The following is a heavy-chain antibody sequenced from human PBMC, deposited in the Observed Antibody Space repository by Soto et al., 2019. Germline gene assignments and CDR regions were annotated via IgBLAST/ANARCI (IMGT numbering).Heavy chain of an antibody. Sequence: GGSLRLSCAASGFTFRSYAMHWVRQAPGKGLEWVAVISYDESDKYYADSLKGRFTISRDNSKNTLYLQMNSLRGEDTAVSYSARDLSVAGPDYWGQGTLVTVSS. CDR3: ARDLSVAGPDY. CDR2: ISYDESDK. CDR1: GFTFRSYA. D-gene: IGHD6-19*01. V-gene: IGHV3-30*03. J-gene: IGHJ4*02.